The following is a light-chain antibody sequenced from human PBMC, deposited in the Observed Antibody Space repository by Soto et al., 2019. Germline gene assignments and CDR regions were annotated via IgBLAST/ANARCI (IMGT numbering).Light chain of an antibody. CDR1: SSDVGGYNY. CDR2: AVS. CDR3: TSYTSSSTVV. V-gene: IGLV2-14*01. J-gene: IGLJ2*01. Sequence: QSALTQPASVSGSPGQSITISCTGTSSDVGGYNYVSWYQQHPGKAPKLTIYAVSNRPSGVSNRFSGSKSGNTASLTISGLQAEDEADYYCTSYTSSSTVVFGGGTKVTVL.